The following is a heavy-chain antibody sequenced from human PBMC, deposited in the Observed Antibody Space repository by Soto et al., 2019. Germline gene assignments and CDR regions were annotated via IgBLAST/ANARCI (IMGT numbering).Heavy chain of an antibody. J-gene: IGHJ6*03. CDR2: ISSSSSTI. D-gene: IGHD3-16*01. V-gene: IGHV3-48*01. CDR3: ARDMRSYYMDF. Sequence: HPGGSLRLSCAASGFTFSSYSMNWVRQAPGKGLEWVSYISSSSSTIYYADSVKGRFTISRDNAKNSLYLQMNSLRAEDTAVYYCARDMRSYYMDFRGKGSSVTVSS. CDR1: GFTFSSYS.